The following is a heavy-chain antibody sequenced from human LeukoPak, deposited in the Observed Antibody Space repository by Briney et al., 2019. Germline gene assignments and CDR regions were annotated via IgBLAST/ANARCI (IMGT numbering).Heavy chain of an antibody. Sequence: GASVKVSCKASGYTFIGYYIHWVRQAPGQGLEWMGWIKPNSGGTNYAQKFQGRVTMTRDKSIRTAYMELSRLTSDDTAVYYCARNIWFGESADAFDIWGQGTMVTVSS. CDR1: GYTFIGYY. CDR3: ARNIWFGESADAFDI. J-gene: IGHJ3*02. V-gene: IGHV1-2*02. CDR2: IKPNSGGT. D-gene: IGHD3-10*01.